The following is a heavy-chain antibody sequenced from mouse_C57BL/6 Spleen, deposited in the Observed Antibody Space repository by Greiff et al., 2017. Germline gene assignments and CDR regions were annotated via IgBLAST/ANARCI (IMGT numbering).Heavy chain of an antibody. Sequence: EVKLQQSGPELVKPGASVKISCKASGYTFTDYYMNWVKQSHGKSLEWIGDINPNNGGTSYNQKFKGKATLTVDKSSSTAYMELRSLTSEDSAVYYCARGTGTRAMDYWGQGTSVTVSS. D-gene: IGHD4-1*01. CDR1: GYTFTDYY. CDR3: ARGTGTRAMDY. V-gene: IGHV1-26*01. CDR2: INPNNGGT. J-gene: IGHJ4*01.